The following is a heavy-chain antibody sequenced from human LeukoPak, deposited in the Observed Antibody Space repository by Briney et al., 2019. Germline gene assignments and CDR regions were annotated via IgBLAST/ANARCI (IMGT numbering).Heavy chain of an antibody. Sequence: GGSLRLSLAASGFSFSDYPMDWVGQAAGKGLAGLSYISGSGTTIFYADSVKGRFTISRDNAKNSLFLQMNSLRVEDTAVYYCARTVDGVTGSDYWGQGTLVTVSS. V-gene: IGHV3-11*04. CDR2: ISGSGTTI. CDR1: GFSFSDYP. J-gene: IGHJ4*02. CDR3: ARTVDGVTGSDY. D-gene: IGHD3-10*01.